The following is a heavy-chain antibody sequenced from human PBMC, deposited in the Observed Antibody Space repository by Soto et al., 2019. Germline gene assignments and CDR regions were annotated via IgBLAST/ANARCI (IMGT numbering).Heavy chain of an antibody. CDR3: VRVGRGYFNS. Sequence: EVQLVESGGGLVKRGGSLRLSCAASEFTVSDAWMTWVRQAPGKGLEWVGRIANKAAGGTADYAAPVRGRFIISTDPSEDTLHLQMNSLTTEDTAVYFCVRVGRGYFNSWGRGTLVTVSS. V-gene: IGHV3-15*04. CDR1: EFTVSDAW. J-gene: IGHJ5*02. D-gene: IGHD3-9*01. CDR2: IANKAAGGTA.